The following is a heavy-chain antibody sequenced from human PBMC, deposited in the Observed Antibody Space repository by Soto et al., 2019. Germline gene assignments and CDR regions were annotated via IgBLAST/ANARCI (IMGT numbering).Heavy chain of an antibody. CDR1: GVTPRTEA. CDR2: IQSGGTT. V-gene: IGHV3-66*01. CDR3: ARDDVLCDGGRCYGIPMDV. J-gene: IGHJ6*03. Sequence: GDLRDPWGASGVTPRTEAIPWGRPAPEKGMEWVSLIQSGGTTYYADSVKGRFTISRDTSENTLHLQMDSLRVEDTAVYYCARDDVLCDGGRCYGIPMDVWGKGTTVTVSS. D-gene: IGHD2-15*01.